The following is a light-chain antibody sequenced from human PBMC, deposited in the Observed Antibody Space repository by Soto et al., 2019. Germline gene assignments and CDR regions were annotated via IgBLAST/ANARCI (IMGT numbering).Light chain of an antibody. V-gene: IGKV1-39*01. Sequence: DIQMTQSPSSLSANIGDRINITCRASQTISTLLNWYQQRPGRAPRLLMFAASTLQSGVPSRFSGSGSGTDFTLTITTLQPEDFATYYCQQNYIVPPTFGQGTKVDIK. J-gene: IGKJ1*01. CDR1: QTISTL. CDR3: QQNYIVPPT. CDR2: AAS.